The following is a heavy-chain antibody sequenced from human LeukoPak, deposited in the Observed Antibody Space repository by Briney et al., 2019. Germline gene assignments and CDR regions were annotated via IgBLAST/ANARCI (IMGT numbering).Heavy chain of an antibody. Sequence: ASVKVSCKASGYIFTSYYIHWVRQAPGQGLEWMGIINPSGGNTNYAQKFQGRVTMTRDTSTSTVYMELSSLRSGDTAVYYCAREQQGRRAAFDYWGQGTPVTVSS. CDR3: AREQQGRRAAFDY. J-gene: IGHJ4*02. V-gene: IGHV1-46*01. D-gene: IGHD1-1*01. CDR2: INPSGGNT. CDR1: GYIFTSYY.